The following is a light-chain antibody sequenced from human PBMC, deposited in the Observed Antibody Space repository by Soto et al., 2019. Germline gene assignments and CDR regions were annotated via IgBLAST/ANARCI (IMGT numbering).Light chain of an antibody. V-gene: IGLV4-69*01. Sequence: QLVLTQSPSASASLGASVKLTCTLSSGHNSYAIAWHQQQPEKGPRYLMKLNSDGSHSKGDGIPDRFSGSSSGAERYLTISSLQSEDEADYYCQTWGTGIWMFGGGTKLTVL. CDR3: QTWGTGIWM. CDR1: SGHNSYA. CDR2: LNSDGSH. J-gene: IGLJ3*02.